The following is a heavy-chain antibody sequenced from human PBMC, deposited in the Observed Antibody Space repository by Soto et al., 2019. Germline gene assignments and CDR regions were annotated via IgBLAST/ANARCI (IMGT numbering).Heavy chain of an antibody. J-gene: IGHJ6*02. CDR2: ISYDGSNK. CDR1: GFTFSSYA. Sequence: QVQLVESGGGVVQPGRSLRLSCAASGFTFSSYAMHWVHQAPGKGLEWVAVISYDGSNKYYADSVKGRFTISRDNSKNTLYLQMNSLRAGDTAVYYCARDVRIAAAGISDVWGQGTTVTVSS. V-gene: IGHV3-30-3*01. CDR3: ARDVRIAAAGISDV. D-gene: IGHD6-13*01.